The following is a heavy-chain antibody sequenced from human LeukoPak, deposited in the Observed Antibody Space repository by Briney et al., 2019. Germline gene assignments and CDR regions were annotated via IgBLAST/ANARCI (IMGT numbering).Heavy chain of an antibody. J-gene: IGHJ6*03. CDR2: ISDSGGST. Sequence: GGSLRLSCAVSGITLSNYGMTWVRQAPGKGLEWVAGISDSGGSTNYADSAKGRFTISRDNPKNTLYLQMNSLRAEDTAVYYCASLLGYCSGGSCYLSYYMDVWGKGTTVTVSS. CDR1: GITLSNYG. D-gene: IGHD2-15*01. V-gene: IGHV3-23*01. CDR3: ASLLGYCSGGSCYLSYYMDV.